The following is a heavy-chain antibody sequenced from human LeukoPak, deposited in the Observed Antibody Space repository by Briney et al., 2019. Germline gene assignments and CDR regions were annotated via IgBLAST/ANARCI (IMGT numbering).Heavy chain of an antibody. CDR2: ISGSGGST. V-gene: IGHV3-23*01. D-gene: IGHD5-12*01. CDR3: AKGGSSPSNYYYYGMDV. CDR1: GFTFSDHY. Sequence: GGSLRLSCAASGFTFSDHYMEWVRQAPGKGLEWVSAISGSGGSTYYADSVKGRFTISRDNSKNTLYLQMNSLRAEDTAVYYCAKGGSSPSNYYYYGMDVWGQGTTVTVSS. J-gene: IGHJ6*02.